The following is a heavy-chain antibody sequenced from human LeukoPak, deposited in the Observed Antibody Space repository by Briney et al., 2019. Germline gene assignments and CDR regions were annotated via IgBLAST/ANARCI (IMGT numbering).Heavy chain of an antibody. CDR3: ARRSVYYYDSSGSTLFDY. V-gene: IGHV4-4*07. J-gene: IGHJ4*02. Sequence: SETLSLTCTVSGGSISSYYWSWIRQPAGKGLEWIGRIYTSGSTNYNPSLKSRVTISVDKSKNQFSLKLSSVTAADTAVYYCARRSVYYYDSSGSTLFDYWGQGTLVTVSS. CDR1: GGSISSYY. CDR2: IYTSGST. D-gene: IGHD3-22*01.